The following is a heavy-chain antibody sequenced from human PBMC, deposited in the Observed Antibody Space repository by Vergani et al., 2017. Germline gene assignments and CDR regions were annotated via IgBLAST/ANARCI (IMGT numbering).Heavy chain of an antibody. CDR3: AKANPRNSGYDYLYYYHAMDV. Sequence: EVQLLESGGDLVQPGGSLRLSCAASGFTFNHYAMNWVRQAPGKGLEWVSGISGSGGSTYYAGSVKGRFTISRDSSKNTLYLQMNSLSAGDTAVYYCAKANPRNSGYDYLYYYHAMDVGGKGTRVTVSS. CDR2: ISGSGGST. CDR1: GFTFNHYA. V-gene: IGHV3-23*01. J-gene: IGHJ6*04. D-gene: IGHD5-12*01.